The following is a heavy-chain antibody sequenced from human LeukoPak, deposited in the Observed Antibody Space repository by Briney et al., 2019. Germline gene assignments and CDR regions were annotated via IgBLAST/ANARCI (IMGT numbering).Heavy chain of an antibody. V-gene: IGHV4-4*07. CDR3: AREKIAYYDNSGRGWFDP. CDR1: GGSISSYY. J-gene: IGHJ5*02. CDR2: IYTSGST. Sequence: SETLSLTCTVSGGSISSYYWSWIRQPAGKGLEWIGRIYTSGSTNYNPSLKSRVTMSVDTSKKQFSLKLSSVTAADTAVYYCAREKIAYYDNSGRGWFDPWGQGTLVTVSS. D-gene: IGHD3-22*01.